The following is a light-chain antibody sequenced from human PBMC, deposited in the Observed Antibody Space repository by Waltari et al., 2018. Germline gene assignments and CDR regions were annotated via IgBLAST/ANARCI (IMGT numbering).Light chain of an antibody. Sequence: QAGLTQPPSVSKGLGQTATLTCTGHSNNVGNQGAAWVQHHQDHPPKLLSYRNNNRPSGISERFSASRSGNTASLTITGLQPEDEADYYCSGWDIRINVHVLGPGTKVTVL. V-gene: IGLV10-54*04. CDR2: RNN. CDR3: SGWDIRINVHV. J-gene: IGLJ1*01. CDR1: SNNVGNQG.